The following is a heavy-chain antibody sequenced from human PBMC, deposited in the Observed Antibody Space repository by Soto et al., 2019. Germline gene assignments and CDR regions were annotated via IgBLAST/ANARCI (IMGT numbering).Heavy chain of an antibody. CDR1: GYSFTIYC. D-gene: IGHD2-15*01. V-gene: IGHV5-51*01. CDR2: IHPGDSDT. J-gene: IGHJ6*02. Sequence: GESLKISCEAAGYSFTIYCSGWVRQMPWKGLEWMGIIHPGDSDTKYSPSFQGQVTISVDKSITTAYLQWSSLKASDTAMYYCARTPGPEVAASLEYYYFSGMDVWGQATTVTVSS. CDR3: ARTPGPEVAASLEYYYFSGMDV.